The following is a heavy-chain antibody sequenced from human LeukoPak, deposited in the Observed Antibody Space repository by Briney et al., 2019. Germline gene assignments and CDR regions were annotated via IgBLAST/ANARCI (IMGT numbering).Heavy chain of an antibody. CDR1: GFTFTSSA. J-gene: IGHJ4*02. V-gene: IGHV3-7*01. CDR2: IKQDGSEK. Sequence: GGSLRLSCAASGFTFTSSAMSWVRQAPGKGLEWVANIKQDGSEKYYVDSVKGRFTISRDNAKNSLYLQMNSLRAEDTAVYYCARAPHYDFWSGYDNYFDYWGQGTLVTVSS. D-gene: IGHD3-3*01. CDR3: ARAPHYDFWSGYDNYFDY.